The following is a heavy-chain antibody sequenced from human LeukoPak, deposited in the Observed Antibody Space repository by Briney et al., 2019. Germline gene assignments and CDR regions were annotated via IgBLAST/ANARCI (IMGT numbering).Heavy chain of an antibody. CDR2: IKQDGSEK. CDR1: GFTFSNYC. CDR3: ARDLMVRGVCDY. D-gene: IGHD3-10*01. V-gene: IGHV3-7*01. J-gene: IGHJ4*02. Sequence: GGSLRLSCAASGFTFSNYCMTWVRQAPGKGLEWVANIKQDGSEKYYVDSVKGRFTISRDNAKNSLYLQMNSLRAEDTAVYYCARDLMVRGVCDYWGQGTLVTVSS.